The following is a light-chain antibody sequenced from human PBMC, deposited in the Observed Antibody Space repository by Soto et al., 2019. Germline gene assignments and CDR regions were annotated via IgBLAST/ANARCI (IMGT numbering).Light chain of an antibody. Sequence: DIVLTQSPGTLSLSPGNRATLSCRASQSVSSGYLAWYQQKPGQAPRLVIYGASSRATGIPDRFSGSGSGTDFTLTISSLEPEDFAVYYCQQYGRSPWTFGQGTKVEVK. CDR2: GAS. J-gene: IGKJ1*01. V-gene: IGKV3-20*01. CDR1: QSVSSGY. CDR3: QQYGRSPWT.